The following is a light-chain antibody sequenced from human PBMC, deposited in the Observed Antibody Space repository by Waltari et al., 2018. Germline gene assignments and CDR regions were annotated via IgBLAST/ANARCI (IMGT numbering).Light chain of an antibody. CDR2: GNS. J-gene: IGLJ3*02. Sequence: QSVLTQPPSVSGAPGQRVTISCTGSSPNIGAGYDVHWYQQLPGTAPKLLIYGNSNRPSGVPDRFSGSKSATSASLAITGLQAEDEADYYCQSYDSSLSGPWVFGGGTKLTVL. V-gene: IGLV1-40*01. CDR1: SPNIGAGYD. CDR3: QSYDSSLSGPWV.